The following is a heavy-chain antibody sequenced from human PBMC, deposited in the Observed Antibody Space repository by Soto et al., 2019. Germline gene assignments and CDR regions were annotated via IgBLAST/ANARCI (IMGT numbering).Heavy chain of an antibody. V-gene: IGHV1-8*01. CDR2: MNPNSGNT. Sequence: QVQLVQSGAEVKKPGASVKFSCKASGYTFTSYDINWVRQATGQGLEWMGWMNPNSGNTGYAQKLQGRVNMTRHTSISTAYMELSSLRSEDTAVYYCARRVKILNLAARPGFDPWGQETLVAVSS. D-gene: IGHD6-6*01. J-gene: IGHJ5*02. CDR1: GYTFTSYD. CDR3: ARRVKILNLAARPGFDP.